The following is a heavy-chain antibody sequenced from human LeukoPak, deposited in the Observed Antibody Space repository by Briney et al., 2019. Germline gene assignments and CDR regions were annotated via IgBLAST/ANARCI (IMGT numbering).Heavy chain of an antibody. V-gene: IGHV3-23*01. CDR1: GSTFSSYA. CDR3: AKDSLDGDPLGDWFDP. D-gene: IGHD4-17*01. J-gene: IGHJ5*02. CDR2: ISGSGGST. Sequence: GGSLRLSCADSGSTFSSYAMSWVRQAPGKGLEWVSAISGSGGSTYYADSVKGRFTISRDNSKNTLYLQMNSLRAEDTAVYYCAKDSLDGDPLGDWFDPWGQGTLVTVSS.